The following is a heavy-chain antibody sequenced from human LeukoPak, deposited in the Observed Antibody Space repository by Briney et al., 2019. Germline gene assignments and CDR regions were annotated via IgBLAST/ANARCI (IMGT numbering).Heavy chain of an antibody. CDR1: GYTFTSYD. J-gene: IGHJ4*02. Sequence: ASVKVSCKASGYTFTSYDINWVRQATGQGLEWMGWISAYNGNTNYAQKLQGRVTMTTDTSTSTAYMELRSLRSDDTAVYYCARARGNHNDYWGQGTLVTVSS. CDR3: ARARGNHNDY. V-gene: IGHV1-18*01. D-gene: IGHD4-23*01. CDR2: ISAYNGNT.